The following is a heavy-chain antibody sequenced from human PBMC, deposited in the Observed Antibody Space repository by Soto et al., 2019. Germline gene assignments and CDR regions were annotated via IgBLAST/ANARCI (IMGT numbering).Heavy chain of an antibody. CDR1: GYTFTSYD. CDR3: ARVDILTGYYENWFDP. D-gene: IGHD3-9*01. Sequence: GASVKVSCKASGYTFTSYDINWVRQATGQGLEWMGWMNPNSGNTGYAQKFQGRVTMTRNTSISTAYMELSSLRSEDTAVYYCARVDILTGYYENWFDPWGQGTLVTVS. CDR2: MNPNSGNT. J-gene: IGHJ5*02. V-gene: IGHV1-8*01.